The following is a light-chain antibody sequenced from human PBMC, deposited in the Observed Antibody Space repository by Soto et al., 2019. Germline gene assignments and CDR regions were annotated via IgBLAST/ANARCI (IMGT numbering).Light chain of an antibody. CDR1: SSDVGGYNY. Sequence: QSALTQPPSASGSPGQSVTISCTGTSSDVGGYNYVSWYQHHPGKAPKLIIYEVYKRPSGAPDRFSGSKSGNTAALTVSGLQADDEADYYCSSYVGTKSYVFGTGTKLTV. V-gene: IGLV2-8*01. CDR2: EVY. CDR3: SSYVGTKSYV. J-gene: IGLJ1*01.